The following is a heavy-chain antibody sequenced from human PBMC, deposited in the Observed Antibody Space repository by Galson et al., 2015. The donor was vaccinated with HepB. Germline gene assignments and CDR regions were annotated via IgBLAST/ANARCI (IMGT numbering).Heavy chain of an antibody. J-gene: IGHJ5*02. D-gene: IGHD3-10*01. CDR3: AKDRGRYYGSGSTINWFGP. V-gene: IGHV3-30*18. CDR2: ISYDGSNK. Sequence: SLRLSCAASGFTFSSYGMHWVRQAPGKGLEWVAVISYDGSNKYYADSVKGRFTISRDNSKNTLYLQMNSLRAEDTAVYYCAKDRGRYYGSGSTINWFGPWGQGTLVTVSS. CDR1: GFTFSSYG.